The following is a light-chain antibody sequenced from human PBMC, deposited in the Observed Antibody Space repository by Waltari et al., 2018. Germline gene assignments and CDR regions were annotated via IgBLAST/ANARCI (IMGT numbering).Light chain of an antibody. CDR1: ELGNKY. J-gene: IGLJ3*02. CDR2: KDN. CDR3: LAWDGRTGRV. V-gene: IGLV3-1*01. Sequence: SITCSGDELGNKYVCWYQQKPGQSPVLVIYKDNKRPSGIPERFSGSNSGNTATLTISGTQGVDEADYYGLAWDGRTGRVFGGGTKVTV.